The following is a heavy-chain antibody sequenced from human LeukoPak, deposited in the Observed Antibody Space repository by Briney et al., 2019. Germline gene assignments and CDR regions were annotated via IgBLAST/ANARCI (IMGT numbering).Heavy chain of an antibody. CDR3: ARDLFGPPRNYYGSGKFDY. V-gene: IGHV3-66*01. D-gene: IGHD3-10*01. CDR1: GFTVSSNY. J-gene: IGHJ4*02. Sequence: GGSLRLSCAASGFTVSSNYMSWVRQAPGKGLEWVSVIYSGGSTYYADSVKGRFTISRDNSKNTLYLQMNSLRAEDTAVYYCARDLFGPPRNYYGSGKFDYWGQGTLVTVSS. CDR2: IYSGGST.